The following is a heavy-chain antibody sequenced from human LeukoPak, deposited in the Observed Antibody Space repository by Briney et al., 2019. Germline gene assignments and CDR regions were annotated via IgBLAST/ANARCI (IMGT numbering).Heavy chain of an antibody. Sequence: SETLSLTCTVSGGSISGYYWSWIRQPPGKGPEWIGYIYFSGSTNYNPSLKSRVTISVDTSKNQFSLKLNSVTAADTAVYYCARERLRSRGGMDVWGQGTMVTVSS. CDR1: GGSISGYY. CDR3: ARERLRSRGGMDV. CDR2: IYFSGST. J-gene: IGHJ6*02. D-gene: IGHD2-21*02. V-gene: IGHV4-59*01.